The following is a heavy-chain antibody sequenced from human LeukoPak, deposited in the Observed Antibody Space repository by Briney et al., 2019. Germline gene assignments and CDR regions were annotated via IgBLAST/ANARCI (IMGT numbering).Heavy chain of an antibody. Sequence: SETLSLTCTVSGGSVSSSNYYWSWIRQPPGKGLERIGNIYYSGSAYYNPSLKSRVTMSVDTSKNHFSLKLSSVTAADTGVYYCARKPIVSSAWYYFDYWGQGTLVTVSS. D-gene: IGHD6-13*01. CDR2: IYYSGSA. CDR3: ARKPIVSSAWYYFDY. V-gene: IGHV4-39*07. CDR1: GGSVSSSNYY. J-gene: IGHJ4*02.